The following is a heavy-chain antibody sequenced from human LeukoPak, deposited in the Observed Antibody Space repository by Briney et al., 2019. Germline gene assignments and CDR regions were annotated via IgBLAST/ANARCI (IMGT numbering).Heavy chain of an antibody. CDR2: IYYSESA. CDR3: ARRGILSSAHAVDI. CDR1: GGSISSYY. V-gene: IGHV4-59*01. D-gene: IGHD2-15*01. Sequence: PSETLSLTCTVSGGSISSYYWSWIRQPPGKGLEWIGYIYYSESANYNPSLKSRVTISVDTSKKQFSLNLSSVTAADTAVYYCARRGILSSAHAVDIWGQGTMVTVSS. J-gene: IGHJ3*02.